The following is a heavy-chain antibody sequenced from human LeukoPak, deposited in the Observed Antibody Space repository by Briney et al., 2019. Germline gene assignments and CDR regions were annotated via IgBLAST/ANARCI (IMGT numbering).Heavy chain of an antibody. CDR2: IIPIFGTA. Sequence: SVKVSCKASGGTFSSYAISWVRQAPGQGLEWMGGIIPIFGTANYAQKFQGRVTITADESTSTAYMELSSLRSEDTAVYYCARTGTTGIQLDPWGQGTLVTVSS. V-gene: IGHV1-69*13. CDR1: GGTFSSYA. CDR3: ARTGTTGIQLDP. D-gene: IGHD1-1*01. J-gene: IGHJ5*02.